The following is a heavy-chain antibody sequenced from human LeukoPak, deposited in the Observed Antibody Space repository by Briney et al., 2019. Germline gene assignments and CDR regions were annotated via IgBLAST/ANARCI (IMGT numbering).Heavy chain of an antibody. D-gene: IGHD3-22*01. CDR1: GGSISSYF. V-gene: IGHV4-4*07. CDR2: VYTSGTT. CDR3: ARDRGSGYYYFDY. Sequence: SETLSLTCTVSGGSISSYFWTWIRQPAGKGLGWIWRVYTSGTTNYNPSLKSRVTMSVDTSKNQFSLKLSSVTAADTAVYYCARDRGSGYYYFDYWGQGTLVTVSS. J-gene: IGHJ4*02.